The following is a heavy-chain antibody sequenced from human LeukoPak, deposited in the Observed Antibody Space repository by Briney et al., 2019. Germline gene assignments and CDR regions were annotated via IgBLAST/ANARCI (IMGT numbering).Heavy chain of an antibody. J-gene: IGHJ4*02. V-gene: IGHV3-33*01. CDR2: IWYDGSNK. D-gene: IGHD5-12*01. CDR3: ARGGGNEGSYYFDY. Sequence: PGGSLRLSCAASGFTFSSYGMHWVRQAPGKGLEWVAVIWYDGSNKYYADSVKGRFTISRDNSKNTLYLQMNSLRAEDTAVYYCARGGGNEGSYYFDYWGQGTLVTVSS. CDR1: GFTFSSYG.